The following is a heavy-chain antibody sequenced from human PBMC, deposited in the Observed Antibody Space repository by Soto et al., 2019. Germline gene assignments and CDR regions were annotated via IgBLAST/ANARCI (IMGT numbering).Heavy chain of an antibody. J-gene: IGHJ4*02. Sequence: QVQLVQSGAEVKKPGSSVKVSCKASGNTLSSYAFTWLRQAPGKGFELMGTIIPILRTTEYEQKFQGRVTITADESTTTVYMELSGLTSGDTGIYFCARGYQPILPFDFWGQGNLVTVSS. CDR3: ARGYQPILPFDF. CDR1: GNTLSSYA. V-gene: IGHV1-69*11. CDR2: IIPILRTT. D-gene: IGHD2-15*01.